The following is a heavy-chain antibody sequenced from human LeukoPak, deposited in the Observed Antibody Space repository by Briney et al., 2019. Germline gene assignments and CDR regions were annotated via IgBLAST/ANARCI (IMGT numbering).Heavy chain of an antibody. Sequence: PGGSLRLSCAASGFTFDDYGMSWVRQAPGKGLEWVSGINWNGGSTGYADSVKGRFTISRDNAKNSLYLQMNSLRAEDTALYYCARSSGLVVRYFDWYDIWGQGTMVTVSS. CDR3: ARSSGLVVRYFDWYDI. CDR1: GFTFDDYG. D-gene: IGHD3-9*01. CDR2: INWNGGST. V-gene: IGHV3-20*04. J-gene: IGHJ3*02.